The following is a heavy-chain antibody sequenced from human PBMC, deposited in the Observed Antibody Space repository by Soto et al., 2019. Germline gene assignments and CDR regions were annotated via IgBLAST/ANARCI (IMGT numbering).Heavy chain of an antibody. CDR2: ISGSGGST. J-gene: IGHJ4*02. CDR1: GFTFSSYA. V-gene: IGHV3-23*01. Sequence: GESLKISCAASGFTFSSYAMSWVRQAPGKGPEWVSAISGSGGSTYYADSVKGRFTISRDNSKNTLYLQMNSLRAEDTAVYYCAKDLSRFGELLFDYWGQGTLVTVSS. D-gene: IGHD3-10*01. CDR3: AKDLSRFGELLFDY.